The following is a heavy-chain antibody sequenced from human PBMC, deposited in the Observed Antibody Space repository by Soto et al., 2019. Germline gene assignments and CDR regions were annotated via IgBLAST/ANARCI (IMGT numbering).Heavy chain of an antibody. V-gene: IGHV3-23*01. D-gene: IGHD3-3*01. CDR3: TKDRHPDGIWSFDC. CDR1: GFTFSTYT. J-gene: IGHJ4*02. Sequence: QLLESGGNLVQPGGSLRLSCATAGFTFSTYTMSWVRQAPGKGPEWVAGCYGGGSTSTFYADSVKGRFTISRDNSRNMAFLQMNSLRADDTAVYYCTKDRHPDGIWSFDCWGQGTRVTVSS. CDR2: YGGGSTST.